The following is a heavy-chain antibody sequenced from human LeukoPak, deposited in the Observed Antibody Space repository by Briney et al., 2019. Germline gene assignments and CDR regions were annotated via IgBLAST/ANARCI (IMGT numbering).Heavy chain of an antibody. D-gene: IGHD5-24*01. V-gene: IGHV4-34*01. Sequence: SETLSLTCAVYGRSFSGYYWSWIRQPPGKGLEWIGEINHSGSTNYNPSLKSRVTISVDTSKNQFSLKLSSVTAADTAVYYCARGEMATITGDDAFDIWGQGTMVTVSS. CDR3: ARGEMATITGDDAFDI. CDR1: GRSFSGYY. J-gene: IGHJ3*02. CDR2: INHSGST.